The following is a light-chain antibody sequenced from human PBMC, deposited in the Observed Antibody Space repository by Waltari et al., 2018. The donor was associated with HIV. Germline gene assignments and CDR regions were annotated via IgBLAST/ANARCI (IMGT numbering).Light chain of an antibody. J-gene: IGKJ4*01. CDR2: ATS. CDR3: QQTYNKPLT. Sequence: DTQMTQFPSSLSASVGDSVTITCRASQSISRYLNWYQVTPGKAPKLLIYATSTLQSGVPLRFSGSGSGTDFTLTISSLQPEYFASYYCQQTYNKPLTFGGGTTVEI. CDR1: QSISRY. V-gene: IGKV1-39*01.